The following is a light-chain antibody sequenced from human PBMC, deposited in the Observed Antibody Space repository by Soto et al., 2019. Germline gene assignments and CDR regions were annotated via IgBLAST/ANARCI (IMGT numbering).Light chain of an antibody. CDR1: SSDVGGYNY. J-gene: IGLJ2*01. CDR3: SSYTSSSTLI. Sequence: QSALTQPASVSGSPGQSITISCTGTSSDVGGYNYVSWYQQHPGKAPKVMIYDVMNRPSGVSNRFSGSKSGITASLTISGLQAEDEADYYCSSYTSSSTLIFGGGTKVTVL. V-gene: IGLV2-14*01. CDR2: DVM.